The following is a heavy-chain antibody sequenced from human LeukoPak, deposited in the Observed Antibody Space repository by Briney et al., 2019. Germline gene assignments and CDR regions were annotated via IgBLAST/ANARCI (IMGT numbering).Heavy chain of an antibody. J-gene: IGHJ5*02. Sequence: GGSLRLSCAASGFTFSSYSMNWDRQAPGKGLEWVSYISSSSSTIYYADSVKGRFTISRDNAKNSLYLQMNSLRAEDTAVYYCARDRGYSYDPWGQGTLVTVSS. CDR2: ISSSSSTI. CDR3: ARDRGYSYDP. D-gene: IGHD5-18*01. V-gene: IGHV3-48*01. CDR1: GFTFSSYS.